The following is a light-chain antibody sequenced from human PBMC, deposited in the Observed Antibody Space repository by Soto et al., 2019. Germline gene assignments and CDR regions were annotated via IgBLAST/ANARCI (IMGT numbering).Light chain of an antibody. CDR1: QSVSSSY. CDR3: QQYSSSPPEFT. J-gene: IGKJ3*01. V-gene: IGKV3-20*01. Sequence: ESVLTQSPGTLSLSPGERATLSCRASQSVSSSYLAWYQQRPGQAPRLLIFGASYRATGIPDRFSGSGSGTDFTLTISRLEPEDVAVYYCQQYSSSPPEFTFGPGTRVD. CDR2: GAS.